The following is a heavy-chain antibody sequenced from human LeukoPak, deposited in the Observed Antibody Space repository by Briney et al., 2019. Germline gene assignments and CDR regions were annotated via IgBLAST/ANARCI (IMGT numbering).Heavy chain of an antibody. D-gene: IGHD3-3*02. CDR1: GFTFTSYS. Sequence: GGSLRLSCAASGFTFTSYSMNWVRQAPGQGLEWVSSISGSSSYIDYADSLQCRFTISRDKAKNTLYLQLNSLRVQDTAVYSCALGADRDDAFDIWGQGTMVTVSS. J-gene: IGHJ3*02. V-gene: IGHV3-21*04. CDR2: ISGSSSYI. CDR3: ALGADRDDAFDI.